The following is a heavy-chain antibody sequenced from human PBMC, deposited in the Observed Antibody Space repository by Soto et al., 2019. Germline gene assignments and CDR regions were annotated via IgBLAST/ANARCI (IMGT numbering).Heavy chain of an antibody. CDR2: IWYDGSNK. V-gene: IGHV3-33*01. CDR3: ARDRGTPAAPFDY. J-gene: IGHJ4*02. CDR1: GFTFSSYG. D-gene: IGHD2-2*01. Sequence: GGSLRLSCAASGFTFSSYGMHWVRQAPGKGLEWVAVIWYDGSNKYYADSVKGRFTISRDNSKNTLYLQMNSLRAEDTAVYYCARDRGTPAAPFDYWGQGTLVTVSS.